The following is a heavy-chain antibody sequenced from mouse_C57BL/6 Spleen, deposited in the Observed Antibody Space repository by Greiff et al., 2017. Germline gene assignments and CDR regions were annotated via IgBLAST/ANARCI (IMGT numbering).Heavy chain of an antibody. J-gene: IGHJ4*01. V-gene: IGHV1-18*01. Sequence: EVQLQQPGPELVKPGASVKIPCKASGYTFTDYNMDWVKQSHGKSLEWIGDINPYNGGTIYNQKFKGKATLTVDTSSSTAYMELRSLTSEDTAVYYCARTREFPMDYWGQGTSVTVSS. CDR1: GYTFTDYN. CDR3: ARTREFPMDY. CDR2: INPYNGGT.